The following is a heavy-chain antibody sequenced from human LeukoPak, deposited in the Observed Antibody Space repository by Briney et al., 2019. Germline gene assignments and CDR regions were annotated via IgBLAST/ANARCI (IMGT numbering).Heavy chain of an antibody. CDR1: GFTFSSYA. D-gene: IGHD1/OR15-1a*01. Sequence: GGSLRLSCAASGFTFSSYAMHWVRQAPGEGLEWVAVISYDGSNKYYADSVKGRFTISRVNSKNTLYLQMNSLRAEDTAVYYCARFIIREHVDYWGQGTLATVSS. V-gene: IGHV3-30*04. J-gene: IGHJ4*02. CDR3: ARFIIREHVDY. CDR2: ISYDGSNK.